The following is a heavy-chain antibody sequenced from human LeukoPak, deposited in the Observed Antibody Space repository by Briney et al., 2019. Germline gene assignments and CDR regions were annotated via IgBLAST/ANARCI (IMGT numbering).Heavy chain of an antibody. J-gene: IGHJ4*02. CDR2: ISAYNGNT. CDR3: TKDDTVVGDY. Sequence: AASVKVSCKASGYTFTSYGISWVRQAPGQGLEWMGWISAYNGNTNYAQKLQGRVTMTTDTSTNTAYMGLRSLKSDDTAVYYCTKDDTVVGDYWGQGTLVTVSS. CDR1: GYTFTSYG. V-gene: IGHV1-18*01. D-gene: IGHD4-23*01.